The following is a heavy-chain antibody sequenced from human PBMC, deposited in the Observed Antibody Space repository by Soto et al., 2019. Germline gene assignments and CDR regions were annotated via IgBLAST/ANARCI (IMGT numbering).Heavy chain of an antibody. J-gene: IGHJ5*02. CDR2: ISYDGSNK. D-gene: IGHD3-3*01. V-gene: IGHV3-30*18. CDR1: GFTFSSYG. Sequence: GGSLRLSCAASGFTFSSYGMHWVRQAPGKGLEWVAVISYDGSNKYYADSVKGRFTISRDNSKNTLYLQMNSLRAEDTAVYYCAKGYYDFWSGPDSNWFDPWGQGTLVTVSS. CDR3: AKGYYDFWSGPDSNWFDP.